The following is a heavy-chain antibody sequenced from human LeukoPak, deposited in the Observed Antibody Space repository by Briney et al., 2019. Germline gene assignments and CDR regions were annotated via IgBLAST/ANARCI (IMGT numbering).Heavy chain of an antibody. D-gene: IGHD6-13*01. CDR3: ASGQQLVKGYYYYYMDV. J-gene: IGHJ6*03. CDR2: FYCSGST. Sequence: SETLSLTCTVSGGSISSSSYFWGWIRQPPGKGLEWIGSFYCSGSTYYNPSLKSRVTISVDTSKNHFSLQLSSVTAADTAVYYCASGQQLVKGYYYYYMDVWGKGTTVTVSS. V-gene: IGHV4-39*02. CDR1: GGSISSSSYF.